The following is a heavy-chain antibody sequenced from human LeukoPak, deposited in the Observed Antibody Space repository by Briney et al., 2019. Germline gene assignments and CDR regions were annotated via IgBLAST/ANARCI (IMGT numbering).Heavy chain of an antibody. CDR1: GFTFSSHA. Sequence: HPGGSLRLSCAASGFTFSSHAMNWVRQAPGKGLEWVSVISGSGGSTYYADSVKGRFTVSRDNSKNTLYLQINSLRADDTAVYYCARGEGYCSSINCYGAFDIWGQGTMVTVSS. CDR3: ARGEGYCSSINCYGAFDI. V-gene: IGHV3-23*01. CDR2: ISGSGGST. J-gene: IGHJ3*02. D-gene: IGHD2-2*01.